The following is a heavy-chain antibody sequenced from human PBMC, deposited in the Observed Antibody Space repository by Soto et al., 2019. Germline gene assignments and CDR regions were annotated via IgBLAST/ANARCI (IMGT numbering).Heavy chain of an antibody. Sequence: SETLSLTCAVYGGSFSGYYWSWIRQPPGKGLEWIGEINHSGSTNYNPSLKSRITMSVDTSKNQFYLKLSSVTAADTAVYYCARDGLGAYCCCDCFSSYFDYWGQGILVTVSS. D-gene: IGHD2-21*02. J-gene: IGHJ4*02. CDR1: GGSFSGYY. CDR3: ARDGLGAYCCCDCFSSYFDY. CDR2: INHSGST. V-gene: IGHV4-34*10.